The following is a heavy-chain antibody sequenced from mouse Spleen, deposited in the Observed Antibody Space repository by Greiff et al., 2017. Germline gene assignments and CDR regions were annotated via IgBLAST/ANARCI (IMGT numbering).Heavy chain of an antibody. CDR2: IDPSDSYT. J-gene: IGHJ2*01. V-gene: IGHV1-59*01. Sequence: VQLQQPGAELVRPGTSVKLSCKASGYTFTSYWMHWVKQRPGQGLEWIGVIDPSDSYTNYNQKFKGKATLTVDTSSSTAYMQLSSLTSEDSAVYYCARRGGSYPFFDYWGQGTTLTVSS. CDR1: GYTFTSYW. D-gene: IGHD1-1*02. CDR3: ARRGGSYPFFDY.